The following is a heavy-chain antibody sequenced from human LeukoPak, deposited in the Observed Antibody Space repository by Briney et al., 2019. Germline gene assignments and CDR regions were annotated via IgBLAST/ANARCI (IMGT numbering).Heavy chain of an antibody. Sequence: GGSLRLSCAASGFTFSSYSMNWVRQAPGKGLEWVSSISSSSSYIYYADSVKGRFTISRDNAKNSLYLQMNSLRAEDTAVYYCAREQYASDDALDIWGQGSMVTVSS. D-gene: IGHD5-24*01. CDR2: ISSSSSYI. CDR1: GFTFSSYS. V-gene: IGHV3-21*01. J-gene: IGHJ3*02. CDR3: AREQYASDDALDI.